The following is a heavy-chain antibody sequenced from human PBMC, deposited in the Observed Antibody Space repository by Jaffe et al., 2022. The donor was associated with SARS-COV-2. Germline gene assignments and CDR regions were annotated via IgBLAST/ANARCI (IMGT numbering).Heavy chain of an antibody. J-gene: IGHJ3*02. D-gene: IGHD2-8*01. Sequence: EVQLVESGGGLVQPGRSLRLSCAASGFTFDDYAMHWVRQAPGKGLEWVSGISWNSGSIGYADSVKGRFTISRDNAKNSLYLQMNSLRAEDTALYYCAILETKLDAFDIWGQGTMVTVSS. CDR1: GFTFDDYA. CDR2: ISWNSGSI. CDR3: AILETKLDAFDI. V-gene: IGHV3-9*01.